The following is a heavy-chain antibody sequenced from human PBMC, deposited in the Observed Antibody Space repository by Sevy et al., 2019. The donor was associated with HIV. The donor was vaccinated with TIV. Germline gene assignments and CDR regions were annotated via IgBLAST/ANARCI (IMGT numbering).Heavy chain of an antibody. CDR2: IKQDESEK. D-gene: IGHD6-13*01. CDR3: ARVDLAAAVHFDY. CDR1: GFSFSSYW. Sequence: GGSLRLSCAASGFSFSSYWMHWVRQAPGKGLEWVANIKQDESEKYYVASVKGRFTISRDNSKNTLYLQMNSLRAEDTAVYYCARVDLAAAVHFDYWGQGTLVTVSS. J-gene: IGHJ4*02. V-gene: IGHV3-7*03.